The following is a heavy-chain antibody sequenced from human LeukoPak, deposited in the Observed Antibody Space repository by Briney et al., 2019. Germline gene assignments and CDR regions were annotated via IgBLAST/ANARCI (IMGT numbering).Heavy chain of an antibody. Sequence: GGSLRLSCAASGFTFSSFSMNWVRQAPGKGLEWVSYISSGSSTTYYADSVKGRFTISRGNAKNSLYLQVNSLRDEDTAVYYCARAGGLLWFGEVLESSDAFHIWGQGTMVTVSS. V-gene: IGHV3-48*02. J-gene: IGHJ3*02. D-gene: IGHD3-10*01. CDR1: GFTFSSFS. CDR3: ARAGGLLWFGEVLESSDAFHI. CDR2: ISSGSSTT.